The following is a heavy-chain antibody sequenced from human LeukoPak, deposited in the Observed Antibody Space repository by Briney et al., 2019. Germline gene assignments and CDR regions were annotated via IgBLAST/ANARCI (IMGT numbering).Heavy chain of an antibody. CDR1: GYTFTGYY. J-gene: IGHJ4*02. V-gene: IGHV1-2*02. CDR3: ARGFSDTVTYTRGFDY. D-gene: IGHD4-17*01. CDR2: INPNSGGP. Sequence: GASVKVSCKASGYTFTGYYMHWVRQAPGQGLEWMGWINPNSGGPNYAQKFQGRVTMTRDTSISTAYMELSRLRSDDTAVYYCARGFSDTVTYTRGFDYWGQGTLVTVSS.